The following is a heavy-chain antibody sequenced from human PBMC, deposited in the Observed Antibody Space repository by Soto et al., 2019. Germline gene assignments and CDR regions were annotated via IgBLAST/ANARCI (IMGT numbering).Heavy chain of an antibody. CDR3: AGQTFTIAAASYGRSNWFDP. CDR2: IYFTGNT. Sequence: SETLSLTCSASGGSITSSSHFWGWVRQPPGKGLEWIGTIYFTGNTYYTPSLKSRLTMSIDTSKNEFSLGLNSVTAADTAVYYCAGQTFTIAAASYGRSNWFDPWGPGTLVTVSS. CDR1: GGSITSSSHF. V-gene: IGHV4-39*01. J-gene: IGHJ5*02. D-gene: IGHD6-25*01.